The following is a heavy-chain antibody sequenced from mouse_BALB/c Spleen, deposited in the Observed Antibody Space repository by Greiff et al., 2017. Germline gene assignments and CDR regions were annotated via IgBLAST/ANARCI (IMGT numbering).Heavy chain of an antibody. J-gene: IGHJ2*01. CDR1: GFTFSSYA. CDR2: ISSGGST. V-gene: IGHV5-6-5*01. CDR3: ARGAWFDY. Sequence: EVQLVESGGGLVKPGGSLKLSCAASGFTFSSYAMSWVRQTPEKRLEWVASISSGGSTYYPDSVKGRFTISRDNARNILYLQMSSLRSEDTAMYYCARGAWFDYWGQGTTLTVSS.